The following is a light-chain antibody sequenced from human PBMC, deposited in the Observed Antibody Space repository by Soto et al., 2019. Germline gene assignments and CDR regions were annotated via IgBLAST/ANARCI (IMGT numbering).Light chain of an antibody. CDR3: SSDTRSTTPYSV. V-gene: IGLV2-14*01. J-gene: IGLJ7*01. CDR1: SSDVGGYNY. CDR2: EVS. Sequence: QSVLTQPASVSGSPGQSITISCTGTSSDVGGYNYVYWYQQHPGKAPKLMIYEVSNRPSGVSKRFSGSKSGNTASLTISGLQAEDEADYYCSSDTRSTTPYSVFGRGTHLHVL.